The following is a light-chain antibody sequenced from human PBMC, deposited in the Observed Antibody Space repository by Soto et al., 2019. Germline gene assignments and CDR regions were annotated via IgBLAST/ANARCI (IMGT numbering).Light chain of an antibody. CDR3: QQYNNWPSWT. V-gene: IGKV3-11*01. J-gene: IGKJ1*01. CDR2: DAS. CDR1: QSVGTF. Sequence: EIVLTQSPATLSLSPGERATLSCRASQSVGTFFAWYQQKPGQAPRLLIYDASNRATGIPARFSGSGSGTEFTLTISSLQSEDSAIYYCQQYNNWPSWTFGQGTKVDIK.